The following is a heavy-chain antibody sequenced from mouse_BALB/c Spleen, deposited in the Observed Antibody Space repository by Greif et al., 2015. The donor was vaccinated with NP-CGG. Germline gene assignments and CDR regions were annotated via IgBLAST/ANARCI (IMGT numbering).Heavy chain of an antibody. D-gene: IGHD2-3*01. CDR3: ARGRVYDGYLFAY. CDR2: ISSGGST. CDR1: GFTFSSYA. V-gene: IGHV5-6-5*01. Sequence: EVQLVESGGGLVKPGGSLKLSCAASGFTFSSYAMSWVRQTPEKRLEWVASISSGGSTYYSDSVKGRFTISRDNARNILYLQMSSLRSEDTAMYYCARGRVYDGYLFAYWGQGTLVTVSA. J-gene: IGHJ3*01.